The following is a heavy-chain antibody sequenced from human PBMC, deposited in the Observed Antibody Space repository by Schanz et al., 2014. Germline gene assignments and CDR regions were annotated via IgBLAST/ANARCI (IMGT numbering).Heavy chain of an antibody. CDR3: ARGYGDSPTDF. D-gene: IGHD4-17*01. J-gene: IGHJ4*02. CDR2: IIPSLGLA. Sequence: QVHLVQSGAEVKEPGSSVKVSCKPSGGTFVTFFFTWVRQAPGQGLEWMGRIIPSLGLAKYEQKFQDKVTITADTSTTTAYMELSGLRSEDTAVYYCARGYGDSPTDFWGQGTLXTVSS. CDR1: GGTFVTFF. V-gene: IGHV1-69*04.